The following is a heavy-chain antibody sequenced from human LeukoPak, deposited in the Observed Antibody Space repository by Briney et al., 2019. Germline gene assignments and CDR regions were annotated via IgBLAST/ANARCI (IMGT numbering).Heavy chain of an antibody. V-gene: IGHV1-18*01. CDR1: GYTFTSYG. D-gene: IGHD2-2*01. Sequence: ASEKVSCKASGYTFTSYGICWVRQAPGQGLEWMGWISAYNGNTNYAQKLQSRVTMTTDTSTSTAYMELRSLRSDDTAVYYCARADCSSTSCYEFDYWGQGTLVTVSS. CDR3: ARADCSSTSCYEFDY. CDR2: ISAYNGNT. J-gene: IGHJ4*02.